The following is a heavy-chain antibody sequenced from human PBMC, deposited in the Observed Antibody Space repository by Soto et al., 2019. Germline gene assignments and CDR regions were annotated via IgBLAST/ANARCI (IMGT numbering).Heavy chain of an antibody. CDR1: DGSISSRRW. Sequence: QVQLQESGPGLVKPSGTLSLTCVVSDGSISSRRWWRWVRQPPGKGLGWSGEMLHTGSTSYNPSLKSRVNISGDRSTNQFSLKLTSVTAADTAVYYCAGARTDGEGFVFYYGMDVWGRGTTVTVSS. CDR3: AGARTDGEGFVFYYGMDV. D-gene: IGHD3-10*01. J-gene: IGHJ6*02. V-gene: IGHV4-4*02. CDR2: MLHTGST.